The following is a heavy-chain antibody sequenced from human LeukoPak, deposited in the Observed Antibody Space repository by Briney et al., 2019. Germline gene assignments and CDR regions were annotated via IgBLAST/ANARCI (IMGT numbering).Heavy chain of an antibody. CDR2: ISYDGSNK. V-gene: IGHV3-30-3*01. D-gene: IGHD2-15*01. CDR3: AMEQRKYSAGFTIDY. CDR1: GFTFSSYA. J-gene: IGHJ4*02. Sequence: GRSLRLSCAAPGFTFSSYAMHWVRQAPGKGLEWVAVISYDGSNKYYADSVKGRFTISRDNSKNTLYLQMNSLRAEDTAVYYCAMEQRKYSAGFTIDYWGQGTLVTVSS.